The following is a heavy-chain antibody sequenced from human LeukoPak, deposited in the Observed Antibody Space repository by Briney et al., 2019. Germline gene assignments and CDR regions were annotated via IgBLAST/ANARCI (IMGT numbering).Heavy chain of an antibody. CDR3: ARAHNWKYGSFDF. D-gene: IGHD1-7*01. Sequence: GGSLRLSCAASGFTFSSYSMNWVRQAPGKGLEWVSCISSSSSYIYYADSVKGRFTISRDNARNSLYLQMNSLRAEDTAVYYCARAHNWKYGSFDFWGQGTLVTVSS. CDR2: ISSSSSYI. J-gene: IGHJ4*02. CDR1: GFTFSSYS. V-gene: IGHV3-21*01.